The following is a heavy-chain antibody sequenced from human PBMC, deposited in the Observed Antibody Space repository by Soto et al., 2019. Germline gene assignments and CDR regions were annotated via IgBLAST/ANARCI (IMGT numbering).Heavy chain of an antibody. J-gene: IGHJ4*02. D-gene: IGHD3-10*01. Sequence: QVQLVQSGAELKQPGSSVKVSCKASGGTFSSYAISWVRQAPGQGLEWMGGIIPIFGTANYAQKFQGSVTITADESTSTVYMERRSLGAEDTAVYYCAGGYGAGSYEDFDYWGQGTLVTVSS. CDR2: IIPIFGTA. V-gene: IGHV1-69*01. CDR3: AGGYGAGSYEDFDY. CDR1: GGTFSSYA.